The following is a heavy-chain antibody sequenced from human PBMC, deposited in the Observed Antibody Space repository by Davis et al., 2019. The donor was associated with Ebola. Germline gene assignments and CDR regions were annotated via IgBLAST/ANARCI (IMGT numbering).Heavy chain of an antibody. J-gene: IGHJ6*02. CDR1: GFTFTDYY. V-gene: IGHV3-11*06. CDR2: IRGDSLYT. Sequence: PGGSLRPSCAASGFTFTDYYMGWIRQAPGKGLEWVSYIRGDSLYTNYADSVKGRFTISRDNSNNTLYLQMNSLRAEDTAVYYCAKPHLEVIFSGWANYYDYGMDVWGQGTTVTVSS. D-gene: IGHD6-19*01. CDR3: AKPHLEVIFSGWANYYDYGMDV.